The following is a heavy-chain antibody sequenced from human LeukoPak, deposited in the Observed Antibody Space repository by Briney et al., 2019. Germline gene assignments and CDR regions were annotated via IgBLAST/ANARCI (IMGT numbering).Heavy chain of an antibody. D-gene: IGHD1-26*01. CDR1: GFTLSSYS. J-gene: IGHJ4*02. CDR3: ARVIGSYGDSAY. V-gene: IGHV3-48*04. Sequence: GGSLRLSCAASGFTLSSYSMNWVRQAPGKGLEWVSYISGSSSAIYYADSLKGRFTISRDNAKNSLYLQMNSLSAEDTAVYYCARVIGSYGDSAYWGQGTLVTVSS. CDR2: ISGSSSAI.